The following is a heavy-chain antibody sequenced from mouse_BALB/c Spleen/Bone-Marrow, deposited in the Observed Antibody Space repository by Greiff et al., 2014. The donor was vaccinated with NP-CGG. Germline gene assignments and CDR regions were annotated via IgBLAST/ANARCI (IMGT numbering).Heavy chain of an antibody. CDR2: IYPYNGGT. D-gene: IGHD2-3*01. V-gene: IGHV1S29*02. J-gene: IGHJ3*01. CDR3: ARGATYGYYLGLAY. Sequence: VQLQQSGPELVKPGASVKISCKASGYTFTDYNMHWVKQSHGKSLEWIGYIYPYNGGTVYKQKFKSKATLTVDNSSSTANMELRSLTSEDSAVYDGARGATYGYYLGLAYWGQGTLVTVSA. CDR1: GYTFTDYN.